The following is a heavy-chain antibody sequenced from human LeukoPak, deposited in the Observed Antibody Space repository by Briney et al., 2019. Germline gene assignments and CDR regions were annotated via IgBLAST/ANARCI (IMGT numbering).Heavy chain of an antibody. V-gene: IGHV1-18*01. CDR2: ISAYNGNT. J-gene: IGHJ5*02. CDR3: ARRQNSSGWYVRFHGDGSHWFDP. Sequence: ASVKVPCKASGYSFTGNGISWVRQAPGQGLEWMGWISAYNGNTNYAQKLQGRVTMTTDTSTSTAYMELRSLRSDDTAVYYCARRQNSSGWYVRFHGDGSHWFDPWGQGTLVTVSS. D-gene: IGHD6-19*01. CDR1: GYSFTGNG.